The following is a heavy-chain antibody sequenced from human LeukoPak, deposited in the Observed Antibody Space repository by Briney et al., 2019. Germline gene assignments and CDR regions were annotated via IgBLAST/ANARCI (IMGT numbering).Heavy chain of an antibody. CDR1: GFAFDDFA. J-gene: IGHJ4*02. V-gene: IGHV3-49*04. CDR3: SRNGLVDFDY. CDR2: IGRRAYGGAA. Sequence: PGGSLRLSCTTSGFAFDDFAMSWVRQPAGKGLKWVGFIGRRAYGGAAEYAASVKGRFIISRDDSKGIAYLQMNSLKTEDTAVYYCSRNGLVDFDYWGQGSRVIVSP.